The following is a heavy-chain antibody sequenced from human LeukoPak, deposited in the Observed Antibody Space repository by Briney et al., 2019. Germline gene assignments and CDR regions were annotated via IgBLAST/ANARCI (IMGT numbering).Heavy chain of an antibody. D-gene: IGHD7-27*01. V-gene: IGHV1-2*02. CDR3: APTGDKWYYSDY. CDR1: GYTFTGYY. CDR2: INPNSGGT. Sequence: ASVKVSCKASGYTFTGYYMHCVRQAPGQGLEWMGWINPNSGGTNYAQKFQGRITMTRDTSISTAYMELSRLRSDDTAVYYCAPTGDKWYYSDYWGQGTLVTVSS. J-gene: IGHJ4*02.